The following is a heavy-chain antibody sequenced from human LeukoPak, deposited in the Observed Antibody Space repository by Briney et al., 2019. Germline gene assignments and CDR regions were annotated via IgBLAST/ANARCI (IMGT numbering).Heavy chain of an antibody. CDR3: AAWGDFWSGNYGGY. V-gene: IGHV3-15*01. Sequence: PVGSLRLSCAASVFTFNNAWMSCVRQSPGKGLEWVGRIKSKIDVGTTDYAAPLKGKFSISRDDSKTTVYLQMNSLKTEDTAVYYCAAWGDFWSGNYGGYWGQGTLVTVSS. D-gene: IGHD3-3*01. J-gene: IGHJ4*02. CDR1: VFTFNNAW. CDR2: IKSKIDVGTT.